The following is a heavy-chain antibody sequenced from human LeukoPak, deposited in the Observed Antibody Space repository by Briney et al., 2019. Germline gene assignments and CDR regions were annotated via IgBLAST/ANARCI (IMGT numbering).Heavy chain of an antibody. CDR3: ARDQKRITMVRGVIITPDY. Sequence: GASVKVSCKASGYTFTSYAMHWVRQAPGQRLEWMGWINAGNGNTKYSQEFQGRVTMTRDTSISTAYMELSRLRSDDTAVYYCARDQKRITMVRGVIITPDYWGQGTLVTVSS. CDR1: GYTFTSYA. J-gene: IGHJ4*02. V-gene: IGHV1-3*01. CDR2: INAGNGNT. D-gene: IGHD3-10*01.